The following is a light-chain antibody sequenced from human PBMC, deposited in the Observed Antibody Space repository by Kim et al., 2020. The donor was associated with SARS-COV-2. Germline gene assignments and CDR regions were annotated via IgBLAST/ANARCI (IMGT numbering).Light chain of an antibody. V-gene: IGKV3-20*01. Sequence: EVVLTQSPGTLSLSPGERATLSCRASQSVSSSYLAWYQQKPGQTPRLLIYGASSRATDIPDRFSGSGSGTDFTLTISRLEAEDFAVYYCQQYSNSPLTFGGRTKLEI. CDR3: QQYSNSPLT. CDR1: QSVSSSY. J-gene: IGKJ4*01. CDR2: GAS.